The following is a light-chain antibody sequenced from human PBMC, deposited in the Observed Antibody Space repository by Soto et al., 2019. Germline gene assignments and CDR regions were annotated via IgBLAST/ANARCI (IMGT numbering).Light chain of an antibody. CDR1: QGICTD. CDR2: SAS. Sequence: EIAMTQSPSSLSASPGERVTLTCRASQGICTDLAWYQQKPGQPPSLLIYSASTMPAGVPARFTGSGSGSEFTLTISGLQSEDFAIYYCQKGNSSPLTFGQGTRLEI. CDR3: QKGNSSPLT. V-gene: IGKV3-15*01. J-gene: IGKJ2*01.